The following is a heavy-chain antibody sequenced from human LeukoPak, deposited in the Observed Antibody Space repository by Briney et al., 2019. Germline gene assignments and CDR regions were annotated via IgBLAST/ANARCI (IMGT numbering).Heavy chain of an antibody. CDR2: IYTSGST. CDR1: GGSISSYY. CDR3: ARDSSAPYYDFWSGSGRHAFDI. J-gene: IGHJ3*02. V-gene: IGHV4-4*07. D-gene: IGHD3-3*01. Sequence: SETLSLTCTVSGGSISSYYWNWIRQPAGKGLEWIGRIYTSGSTNYNPSLKSRVTMSVDTSKNQFSLKLSSVTAADTAVYYCARDSSAPYYDFWSGSGRHAFDIWGQGTMVTVSS.